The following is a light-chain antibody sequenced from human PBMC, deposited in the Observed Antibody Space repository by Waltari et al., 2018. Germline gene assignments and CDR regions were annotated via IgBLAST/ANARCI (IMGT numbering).Light chain of an antibody. V-gene: IGKV1-5*03. CDR1: QSISSW. CDR2: KAS. CDR3: QQYNSYPWT. J-gene: IGKJ1*01. Sequence: TCRASQSISSWVAWYQQKPGKAPKLLIYKASSLESGVPSRFSGSGSGTEFTLTISSLQPDDFATYYCQQYNSYPWTFGQGTKVEIK.